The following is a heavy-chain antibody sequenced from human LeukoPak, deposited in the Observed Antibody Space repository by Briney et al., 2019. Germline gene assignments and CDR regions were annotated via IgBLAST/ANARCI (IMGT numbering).Heavy chain of an antibody. CDR1: GYRFSNNW. CDR2: IKQDGSEK. D-gene: IGHD2-21*01. J-gene: IGHJ3*01. V-gene: IGHV3-7*01. Sequence: GGSLRLSCAASGYRFSNNWMSWVRQAPGKGLEWVANIKQDGSEKYYVDSVKGRFTISRDNAKSSLYLQMSSLRAEDTAIYYCARDRVGDSDAFDVWGQGTAVTVSS. CDR3: ARDRVGDSDAFDV.